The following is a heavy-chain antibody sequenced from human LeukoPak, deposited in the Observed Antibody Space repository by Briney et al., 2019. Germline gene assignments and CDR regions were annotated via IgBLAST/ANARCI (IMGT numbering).Heavy chain of an antibody. CDR1: GGSFSNGNYY. Sequence: PPETLSLTCTVSGGSFSNGNYYWSWLRQPPGKALEWIGYIYYTGSTNYNPSLEGRVTISVDTSKNQFSVKLSSVTAADTAVYYCARSQNYYGSGDYWSQGTLVTVSS. J-gene: IGHJ4*02. D-gene: IGHD3-10*01. V-gene: IGHV4-61*01. CDR3: ARSQNYYGSGDY. CDR2: IYYTGST.